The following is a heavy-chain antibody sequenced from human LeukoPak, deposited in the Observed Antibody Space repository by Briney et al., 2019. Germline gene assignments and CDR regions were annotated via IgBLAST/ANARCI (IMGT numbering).Heavy chain of an antibody. Sequence: SETLSLTCTVSGGSISSYYWSWIRQPAGKGLEWIGHIYSSGSTSYNPSLKSRVTVSLDTSKNQFSLKLSSVTAADTAVYYCARERIYYDSTGYLIWGQGTMVTVSS. J-gene: IGHJ3*02. V-gene: IGHV4-4*07. CDR2: IYSSGST. CDR1: GGSISSYY. D-gene: IGHD3-22*01. CDR3: ARERIYYDSTGYLI.